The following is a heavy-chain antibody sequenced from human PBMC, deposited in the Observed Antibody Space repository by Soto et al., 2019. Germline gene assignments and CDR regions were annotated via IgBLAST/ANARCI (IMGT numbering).Heavy chain of an antibody. CDR1: GFTFSDNY. CDR2: INSNSLYT. D-gene: IGHD2-8*01. Sequence: PGGSLRLSCAGSGFTFSDNYMAWIRQAPGKGLEWVSYINSNSLYTHYADSVKGRFTISRDNAKNSLYLQLNSLRAEDTAVYYCASAPLGSCTNGVCPRGMDVWGQGTTVTVSS. CDR3: ASAPLGSCTNGVCPRGMDV. J-gene: IGHJ6*02. V-gene: IGHV3-11*06.